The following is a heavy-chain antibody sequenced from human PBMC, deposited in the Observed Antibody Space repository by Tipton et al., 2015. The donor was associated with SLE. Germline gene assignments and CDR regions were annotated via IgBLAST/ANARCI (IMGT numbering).Heavy chain of an antibody. CDR1: GGSISSGGYS. Sequence: TLSLTCAVSGGSISSGGYSWSWIRQPPGKGLEWIGFIYHSGSTYYNPSLKSRVTISVDRSKNQFSLKLSSVTAADTAVYYCARGGYYDSCSYFDYWGQGTLVSVSS. CDR2: IYHSGST. D-gene: IGHD3-22*01. V-gene: IGHV4-30-2*01. J-gene: IGHJ4*02. CDR3: ARGGYYDSCSYFDY.